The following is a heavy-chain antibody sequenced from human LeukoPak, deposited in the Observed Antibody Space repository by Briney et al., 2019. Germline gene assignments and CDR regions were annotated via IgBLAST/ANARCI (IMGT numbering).Heavy chain of an antibody. J-gene: IGHJ5*02. Sequence: GASVKVSCKASGGTFSSYAISWVRQAPGQGLEWMGGIIPIFGTANYAQKFQGRVTITADESTSTAYMELSSMRSEDTAVYYCARPAVAGSGSWFDPWGQGTLVTVSS. CDR2: IIPIFGTA. CDR1: GGTFSSYA. V-gene: IGHV1-69*13. CDR3: ARPAVAGSGSWFDP. D-gene: IGHD6-19*01.